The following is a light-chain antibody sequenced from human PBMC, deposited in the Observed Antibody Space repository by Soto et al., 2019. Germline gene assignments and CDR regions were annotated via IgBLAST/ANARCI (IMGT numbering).Light chain of an antibody. V-gene: IGKV3-20*01. Sequence: EIVLTQSPGTLSLSPGERATLSCRASQSVSSSYLAWYQHKPGQAPRLLIYGASSRATGIPDRFSGSGSGTDFTLPSSRMEPEDFAVYYCQQYGSSPYTFGQGTKLEIK. CDR1: QSVSSSY. CDR2: GAS. CDR3: QQYGSSPYT. J-gene: IGKJ2*01.